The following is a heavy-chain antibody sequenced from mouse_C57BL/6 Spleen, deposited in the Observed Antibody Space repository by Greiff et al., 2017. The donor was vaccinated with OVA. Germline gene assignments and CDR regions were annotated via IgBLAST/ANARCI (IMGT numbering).Heavy chain of an antibody. J-gene: IGHJ2*01. CDR1: GFTFSSYG. CDR2: ISSGGSYT. D-gene: IGHD1-1*01. CDR3: ERHCGYGSSFYYFDY. V-gene: IGHV5-6*01. Sequence: EVQLVESGGDLVKPGASLKLSCAASGFTFSSYGMSWVRQTPDKSLEWVATISSGGSYTYYPDNVKGRFTLTRDNAKNTLYLQMSRLKSEDTAMYCCERHCGYGSSFYYFDYWGQGTTLTVSS.